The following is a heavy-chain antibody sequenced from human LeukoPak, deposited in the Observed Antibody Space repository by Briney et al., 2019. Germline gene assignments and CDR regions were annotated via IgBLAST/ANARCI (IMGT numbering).Heavy chain of an antibody. Sequence: PGESLQISCKGSGYIFTSYWIGWVRQLPGKGLEWMGIIYPGDSDTRYSPSFQGQVTISADKSISTAYLQWSSLKASDTAMYYCARPSGYSNYESLDYWGQGTLVTVSS. J-gene: IGHJ4*02. D-gene: IGHD4-11*01. CDR1: GYIFTSYW. CDR2: IYPGDSDT. CDR3: ARPSGYSNYESLDY. V-gene: IGHV5-51*01.